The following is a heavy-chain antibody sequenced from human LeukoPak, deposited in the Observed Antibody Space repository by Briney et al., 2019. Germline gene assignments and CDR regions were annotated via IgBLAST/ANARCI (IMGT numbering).Heavy chain of an antibody. D-gene: IGHD5-18*01. V-gene: IGHV1-46*01. CDR1: GYTFTSYY. Sequence: ASVKVSCKASGYTFTSYYMHWVRQAPGQGLERMGIINPSGGSTSYAQKFQGRVTMTRDTSTSTVYMELSSLRSEDTAVYYCARGVDTAMDDNWFDPWGQGTLVTVSS. CDR2: INPSGGST. CDR3: ARGVDTAMDDNWFDP. J-gene: IGHJ5*02.